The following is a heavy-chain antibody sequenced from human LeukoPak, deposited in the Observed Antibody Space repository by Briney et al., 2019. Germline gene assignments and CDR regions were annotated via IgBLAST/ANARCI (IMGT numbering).Heavy chain of an antibody. J-gene: IGHJ6*02. CDR2: IYYSGST. D-gene: IGHD2-2*01. V-gene: IGHV4-59*08. CDR3: ARQLGYCSSTSCYSDYYYYYGMDV. Sequence: SETPSLTCTVSGGSISSYYWSWIRQPPGKGLEWIGYIYYSGSTNYNPSLKSRVTISVDTSKNQFSLKLSSVTAADTAVYYCARQLGYCSSTSCYSDYYYYYGMDVWGQGTTVTVSS. CDR1: GGSISSYY.